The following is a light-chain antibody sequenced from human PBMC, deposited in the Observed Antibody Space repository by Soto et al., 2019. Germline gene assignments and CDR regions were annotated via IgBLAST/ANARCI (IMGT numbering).Light chain of an antibody. CDR3: QHYNSYPHT. J-gene: IGKJ4*01. CDR2: DAS. V-gene: IGKV1-5*01. Sequence: DIQMTQSPSTLSASIGDRVTITCRASQSISSWLAWYQQKPGKAPKLLIYDASSLESGVPSRFSGSGSGTDFTLTISSLQPDDFATYYCQHYNSYPHTFGGGTKVEIK. CDR1: QSISSW.